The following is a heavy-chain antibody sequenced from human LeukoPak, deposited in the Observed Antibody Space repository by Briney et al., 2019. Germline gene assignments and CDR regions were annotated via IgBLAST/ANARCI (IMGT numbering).Heavy chain of an antibody. V-gene: IGHV3-23*01. D-gene: IGHD5-12*01. J-gene: IGHJ5*01. CDR1: GFIFSNHG. Sequence: GGSLRLSCAASGFIFSNHGMNWVRQAPGKGLEWVSGISPRGDITYYTDSVKGRFTVSGDNLKNTVHLQVNSLRPEDTAVYFCAKDDAWIRFASWGQGILVTVSS. CDR2: ISPRGDIT. CDR3: AKDDAWIRFAS.